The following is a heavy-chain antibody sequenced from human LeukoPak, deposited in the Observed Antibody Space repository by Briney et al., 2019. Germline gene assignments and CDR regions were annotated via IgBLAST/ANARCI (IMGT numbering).Heavy chain of an antibody. V-gene: IGHV3-66*03. CDR3: TRDRAGTQSWVEFDL. CDR1: GFSFSSTY. D-gene: IGHD3-10*01. CDR2: IYTSGST. Sequence: GGSLRLSCAASGFSFSSTYMSWVRQAPGKGLEWVSLIYTSGSTFYADSVMGRFTISRDNSKNTLSLQMNSLRAEDSAVYYCTRDRAGTQSWVEFDLWGQGTLVTVSS. J-gene: IGHJ5*02.